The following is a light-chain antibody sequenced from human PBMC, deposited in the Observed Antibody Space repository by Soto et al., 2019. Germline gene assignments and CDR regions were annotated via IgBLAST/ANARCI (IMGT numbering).Light chain of an antibody. Sequence: DIQMTQSPSTLSASVGDSVTITCRAGQTISKWLAWYQQKPGEAPNLLIYEASILESGVPSRFSGSGSGTEFSLTISSLQPDDFETYYCQQYKSFFWTFGQGTKLEIK. CDR1: QTISKW. V-gene: IGKV1-5*03. CDR2: EAS. CDR3: QQYKSFFWT. J-gene: IGKJ1*01.